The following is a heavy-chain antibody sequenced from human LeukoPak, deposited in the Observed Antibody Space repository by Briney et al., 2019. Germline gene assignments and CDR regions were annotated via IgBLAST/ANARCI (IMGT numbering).Heavy chain of an antibody. V-gene: IGHV1-8*01. CDR3: ARSHSGYCGGGSCYYYYYGMDV. Sequence: VASVTVSCTASGYTFTSYDINWVRQATGQGLEWMGWMNPNSGNTGYAQKFQGRVTMTRNTSISTAYMELSSLRSEDTAVYYCARSHSGYCGGGSCYYYYYGMDVWGQGTTVTVSS. D-gene: IGHD2-15*01. CDR2: MNPNSGNT. J-gene: IGHJ6*02. CDR1: GYTFTSYD.